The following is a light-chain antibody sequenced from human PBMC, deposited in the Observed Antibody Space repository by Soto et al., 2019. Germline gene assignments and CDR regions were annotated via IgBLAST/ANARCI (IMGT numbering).Light chain of an antibody. J-gene: IGKJ4*01. CDR3: QQYNNWPLT. CDR2: GAS. Sequence: EIVMTQSPATLSVSPGERATLSCRASQSVSSNLAWYQQKPGQAPRLLIYGASTRATGVPARFSGSESGTEFTLTISSLQSEDFVIYYCQQYNNWPLTFGGGTKVDIK. CDR1: QSVSSN. V-gene: IGKV3-15*01.